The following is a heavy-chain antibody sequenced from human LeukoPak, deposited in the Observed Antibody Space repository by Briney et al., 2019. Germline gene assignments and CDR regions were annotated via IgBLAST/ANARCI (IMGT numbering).Heavy chain of an antibody. CDR3: ASALRYFDWLSYFDY. CDR1: GFTFSSYA. V-gene: IGHV3-30-3*01. D-gene: IGHD3-9*01. J-gene: IGHJ4*02. CDR2: ISYDGSNK. Sequence: PGRSLRLSCAASGFTFSSYAMHWVRQAPGKGLEWVAVISYDGSNKYYADSVKGRFTISRDNSKNTLYLQMNSLRAEDTAVYCCASALRYFDWLSYFDYWGQGTLVTVSS.